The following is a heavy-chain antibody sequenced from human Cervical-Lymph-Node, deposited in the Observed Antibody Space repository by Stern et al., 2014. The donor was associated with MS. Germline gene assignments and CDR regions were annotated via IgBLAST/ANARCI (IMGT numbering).Heavy chain of an antibody. J-gene: IGHJ4*02. D-gene: IGHD2-15*01. V-gene: IGHV3-9*01. CDR1: GFPFDDYA. Sequence: EVQLEESGGGLVQPGRSLRLSCAASGFPFDDYAMHWVRQAPGKGLEWVSGISWNSGNIGYADSVKGRFTISRDNAKNSLYLQMNSLRAEDTALYYCAKDINLRGTYYFDYWGQGTLVTVSS. CDR2: ISWNSGNI. CDR3: AKDINLRGTYYFDY.